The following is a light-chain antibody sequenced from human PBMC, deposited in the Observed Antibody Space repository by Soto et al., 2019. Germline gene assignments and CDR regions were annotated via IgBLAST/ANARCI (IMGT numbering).Light chain of an antibody. CDR3: SSYTSSNTPYV. CDR2: EVT. CDR1: SSDVGGYNF. V-gene: IGLV2-14*01. J-gene: IGLJ1*01. Sequence: QSVLTQPASVSGSPGQSITISCTGSSSDVGGYNFVSWYQHHPGKAPKLILYEVTTRPSGVSSRFSGSKSVNTASLTISGLQAGDEANYYCSSYTSSNTPYVFGTGTKVTVL.